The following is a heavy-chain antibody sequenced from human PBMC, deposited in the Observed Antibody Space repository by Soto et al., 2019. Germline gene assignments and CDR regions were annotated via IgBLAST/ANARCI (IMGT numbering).Heavy chain of an antibody. Sequence: PSETLSLTCTVSGGSISSSSYYWGWIRQPPGKGLEWIGSIYYSGSTYYNPSLKSRVTISVDTSKNQFSLKLSSVTAADTAVYYCARHVKGNEPYYFDYWGQGTLVTVSS. CDR1: GGSISSSSYY. J-gene: IGHJ4*02. CDR2: IYYSGST. V-gene: IGHV4-39*01. CDR3: ARHVKGNEPYYFDY.